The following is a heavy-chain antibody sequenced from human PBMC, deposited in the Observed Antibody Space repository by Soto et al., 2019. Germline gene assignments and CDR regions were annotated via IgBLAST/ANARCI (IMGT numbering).Heavy chain of an antibody. V-gene: IGHV3-21*01. D-gene: IGHD2-15*01. CDR2: TFNYSPNP. CDR3: AREEGYCRGGNCFRSAFDL. J-gene: IGHJ3*01. Sequence: VSSTFNYSPNPYYADSVKGRFTISRDNAKNSVYLQMDSLRVEDTAVYYCAREEGYCRGGNCFRSAFDLWGQGTVVTVSS.